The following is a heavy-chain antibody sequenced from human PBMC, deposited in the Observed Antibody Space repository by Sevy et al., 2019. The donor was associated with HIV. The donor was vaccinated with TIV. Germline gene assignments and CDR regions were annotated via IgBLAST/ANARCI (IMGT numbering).Heavy chain of an antibody. CDR3: KRGGDDNDRSHKSDFDN. V-gene: IGHV3-30*02. CDR1: GFTFSNYG. Sequence: GGSLRLSCAASGFTFSNYGMHWVRQAPGKGLEWVAVIWNDGSNKNYTYSGKGRFTISRDNSKDALCLQMNSLRVDETDAEFCKRGGDDNDRSHKSDFDNWGQGTLVTVSS. CDR2: IWNDGSNK. J-gene: IGHJ4*02. D-gene: IGHD3-22*01.